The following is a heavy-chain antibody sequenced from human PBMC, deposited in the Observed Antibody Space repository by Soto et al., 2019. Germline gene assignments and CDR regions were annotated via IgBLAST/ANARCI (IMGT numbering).Heavy chain of an antibody. V-gene: IGHV1-2*02. CDR2: INPNSGGT. J-gene: IGHJ6*02. CDR1: GYTFTGYY. CDR3: ALLPFYDLWSDPYGMDV. D-gene: IGHD3-3*01. Sequence: GASVKVSCKASGYTFTGYYMHWVRQAPGQGLEWMGWINPNSGGTNYAQKFQGRVTMTRDTSISTAYMELSRLRSDDTAVYYCALLPFYDLWSDPYGMDVWRQGTTVTVS.